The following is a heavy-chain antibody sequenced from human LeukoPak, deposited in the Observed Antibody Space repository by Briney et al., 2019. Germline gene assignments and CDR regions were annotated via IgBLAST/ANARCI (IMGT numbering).Heavy chain of an antibody. CDR3: ARILYSNNIDY. Sequence: PSETLSLTCTVSGGSISSSNYYWSWIRQPAGKGLEWIGRIYTSGTTNYNPSLKSRVTISIDTSKNQFSLKLNSVTAADTAVYYCARILYSNNIDYWGQGTLVTVSS. CDR2: IYTSGTT. D-gene: IGHD2/OR15-2a*01. V-gene: IGHV4-61*02. CDR1: GGSISSSNYY. J-gene: IGHJ4*02.